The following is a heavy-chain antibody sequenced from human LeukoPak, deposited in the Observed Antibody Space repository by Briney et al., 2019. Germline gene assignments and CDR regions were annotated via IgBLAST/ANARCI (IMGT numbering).Heavy chain of an antibody. Sequence: SETLSLTCAVYGGCFSGYYWSWIRQPPGKGLEWIGEINHSGSTNYNPSLKSRVTISVDTSKNQFSLKLSSVTAADTAVYYCARGQIDYSSLNLKDHYYYYYGMDVWGKGTTVTVSS. V-gene: IGHV4-34*01. D-gene: IGHD3-16*01. CDR3: ARGQIDYSSLNLKDHYYYYYGMDV. CDR1: GGCFSGYY. CDR2: INHSGST. J-gene: IGHJ6*04.